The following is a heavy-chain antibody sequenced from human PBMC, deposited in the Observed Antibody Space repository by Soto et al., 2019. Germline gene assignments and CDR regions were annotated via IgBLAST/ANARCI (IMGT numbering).Heavy chain of an antibody. D-gene: IGHD2-8*02. CDR3: ARAAPPPQFPTGGVVRYGMDV. CDR2: INAGNGNT. J-gene: IGHJ6*02. Sequence: ASVKVSCKASGYTFTSYAMHWVRQAPGQRLEWMGWINAGNGNTKYSQKFQGRVTITRDTSASTAYMELSSLRSEDTAVYYCARAAPPPQFPTGGVVRYGMDVWGQGTTVTVSS. V-gene: IGHV1-3*01. CDR1: GYTFTSYA.